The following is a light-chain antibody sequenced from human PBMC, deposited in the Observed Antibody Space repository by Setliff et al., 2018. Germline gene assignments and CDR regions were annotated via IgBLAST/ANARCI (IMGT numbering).Light chain of an antibody. CDR1: SSDVGGYKC. CDR2: EVT. CDR3: QPYAGGLGGYV. V-gene: IGLV2-14*01. J-gene: IGLJ1*01. Sequence: QSVLTQPASVSGSPGQSITISCTGTSSDVGGYKCVSWYQQHPGKAPKLMIYEVTYRPSGVSNRFSGSKSGNTASLTISGLQAEDEADYYCQPYAGGLGGYVFGGGTKVTVL.